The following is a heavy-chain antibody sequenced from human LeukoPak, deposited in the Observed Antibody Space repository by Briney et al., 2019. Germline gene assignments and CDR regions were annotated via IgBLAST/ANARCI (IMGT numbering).Heavy chain of an antibody. D-gene: IGHD2-2*02. V-gene: IGHV3-23*01. CDR1: GFTFSSYA. CDR2: ISGSGGST. Sequence: GGSLRLSCAASGFTFSSYAMSWVRQAPGKGRGWVSAISGSGGSTYYADSVKGRFTISRDNSKNTLYLQMNSLRAEDTAVYYCAKSPSSRVPAAIGFYWGKGTLVTVSS. CDR3: AKSPSSRVPAAIGFY. J-gene: IGHJ4*02.